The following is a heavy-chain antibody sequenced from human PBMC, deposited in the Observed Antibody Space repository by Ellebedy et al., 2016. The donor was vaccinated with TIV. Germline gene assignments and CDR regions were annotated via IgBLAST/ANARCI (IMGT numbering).Heavy chain of an antibody. J-gene: IGHJ4*02. CDR3: ARDGPGGY. V-gene: IGHV1-69*13. D-gene: IGHD3-10*01. CDR2: IIPIFGTA. Sequence: SVKVSXKASGYTFTSYGISWVRQAPGQGLEWMGGIIPIFGTANYAQKFQGRVTITADESTSTAYMELSSLRSEDTAVYYCARDGPGGYWGQGTLVTVSS. CDR1: GYTFTSYG.